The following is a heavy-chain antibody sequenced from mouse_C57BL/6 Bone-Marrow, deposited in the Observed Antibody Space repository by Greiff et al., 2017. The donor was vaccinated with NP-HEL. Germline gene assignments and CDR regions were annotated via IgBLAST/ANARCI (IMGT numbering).Heavy chain of an antibody. Sequence: EVQGVESGGGLVKPGGSLKLSCAASGFTFSDYGMHWVRQAPEKGLEWVAYISSGSSTIYYADTVKGRFTISRDNAKNTLFLQMTSLRSEDTAMYDCARRYRGLYCYSMDYWYQGTSVTVSA. V-gene: IGHV5-17*01. D-gene: IGHD2-12*01. CDR1: GFTFSDYG. CDR2: ISSGSSTI. CDR3: ARRYRGLYCYSMDY. J-gene: IGHJ4*01.